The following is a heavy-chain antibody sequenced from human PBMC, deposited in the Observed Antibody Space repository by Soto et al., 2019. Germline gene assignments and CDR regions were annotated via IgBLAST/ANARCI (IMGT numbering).Heavy chain of an antibody. CDR2: ISSSGGST. J-gene: IGHJ5*02. D-gene: IGHD2-21*02. Sequence: EVQLLESGGGLVQPGGFLRLSCAASGFTFSSYAMSWVRQAPGKGLEWVSTISSSGGSTHYADSVKGRFTISRDNSKNTLYLQMHSLRAEDTAVYYCAKFYGGNSAHTYTIDPWGQGPLVTVSS. CDR3: AKFYGGNSAHTYTIDP. V-gene: IGHV3-23*01. CDR1: GFTFSSYA.